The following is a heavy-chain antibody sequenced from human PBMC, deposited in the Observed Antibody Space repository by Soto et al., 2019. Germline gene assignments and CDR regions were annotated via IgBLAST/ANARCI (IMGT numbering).Heavy chain of an antibody. J-gene: IGHJ4*02. CDR1: GYTFTSYA. V-gene: IGHV1-3*01. D-gene: IGHD2-21*02. CDR3: ARSIVVVTALDY. CDR2: INAGNGNT. Sequence: QVQLVQSGAEVKKPGASVKVSCKASGYTFTSYAMHWVRQAPGQRLEWMGWINAGNGNTKYSQKCQGRVTITRDTSASTADMELSSLRSEDTAVYYCARSIVVVTALDYWGQGALGTVSS.